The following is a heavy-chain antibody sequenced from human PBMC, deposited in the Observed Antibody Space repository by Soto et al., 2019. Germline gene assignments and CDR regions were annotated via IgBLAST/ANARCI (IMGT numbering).Heavy chain of an antibody. Sequence: QVQLVESGGGVVQPGRSLRLSCAASGFTFSSYAMHWVRQAPGKGLEWVAVISYDGSNKYYADSVKGRFTISRDNSKNTLYMQMNSLRAEDTAVYYCARGVSGWYKEGMDVWGQATTVTVSS. CDR1: GFTFSSYA. D-gene: IGHD6-19*01. J-gene: IGHJ6*01. CDR2: ISYDGSNK. V-gene: IGHV3-30-3*01. CDR3: ARGVSGWYKEGMDV.